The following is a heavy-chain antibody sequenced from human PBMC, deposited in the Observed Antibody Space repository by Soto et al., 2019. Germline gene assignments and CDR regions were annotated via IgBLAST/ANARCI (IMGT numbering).Heavy chain of an antibody. V-gene: IGHV3-21*01. D-gene: IGHD3-16*02. CDR3: ARDSLRIPGYYSYYMDV. CDR1: GITFSSYS. Sequence: EVQLVESGGGLVKPGGSLRLSCAASGITFSSYSMNWVRQAPGKGLEWVSSISSSSSYIYYADSVKGRFTISRDNAKNSLYLQINSLRAEDTAVYYFARDSLRIPGYYSYYMDVWGKGTTVTVSS. J-gene: IGHJ6*03. CDR2: ISSSSSYI.